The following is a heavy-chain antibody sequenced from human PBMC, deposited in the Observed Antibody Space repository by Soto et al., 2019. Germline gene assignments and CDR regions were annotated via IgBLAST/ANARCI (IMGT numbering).Heavy chain of an antibody. V-gene: IGHV1-18*01. J-gene: IGHJ4*02. Sequence: ASVKVSGKASGYTFDIYGISWLRQVPGKGPEWMGWISADNGDTKYAQRMQGRVTMTTDTATSTAYMELRSLRSDDTAVYYCARDRSYYYDSSGYPFDFWGQGSLVTVSS. CDR1: GYTFDIYG. CDR3: ARDRSYYYDSSGYPFDF. D-gene: IGHD3-22*01. CDR2: ISADNGDT.